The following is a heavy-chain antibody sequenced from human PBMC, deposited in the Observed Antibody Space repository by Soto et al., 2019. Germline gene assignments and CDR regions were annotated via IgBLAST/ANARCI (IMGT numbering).Heavy chain of an antibody. CDR2: IYYSGST. V-gene: IGHV4-59*01. Sequence: QVQLQESGPGLVKPSETLSLTCTVSGGSISSYYWSWIRQPPGKGLEWIGYIYYSGSTNYNPSLQSRVTISVDTSKNQFSLKLSSVTAADTAVYYWARGGFHRYNWNHGTFDIWGQGTMVTVSS. J-gene: IGHJ3*02. CDR1: GGSISSYY. D-gene: IGHD1-20*01. CDR3: ARGGFHRYNWNHGTFDI.